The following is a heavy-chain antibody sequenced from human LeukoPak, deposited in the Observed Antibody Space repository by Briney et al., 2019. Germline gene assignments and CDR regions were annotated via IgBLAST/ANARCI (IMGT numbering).Heavy chain of an antibody. D-gene: IGHD3-10*01. CDR1: GFTFSSYA. V-gene: IGHV3-23*01. CDR3: AKDRSFGNYFDY. J-gene: IGHJ4*02. Sequence: PGGPLRLSCPASGFTFSSYAMSWVRQAPGKGLEWVSAISGSGGSTYYADSVKGRFTISRDNSKNTLYLQMNSLRAEDTAVYYCAKDRSFGNYFDYWGQGTLVTVSS. CDR2: ISGSGGST.